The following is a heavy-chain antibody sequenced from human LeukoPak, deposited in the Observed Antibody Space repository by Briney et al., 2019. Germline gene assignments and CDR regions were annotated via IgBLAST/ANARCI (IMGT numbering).Heavy chain of an antibody. V-gene: IGHV3-30*18. CDR2: ISHDASSK. CDR3: AKDGSSSWYYYYYGMDV. D-gene: IGHD6-13*01. Sequence: GRSLRLSCAGSGFTFSNSGMHWVRQAPGKGLEWVAVISHDASSKYHADSVKGRFTISRDNSKNTLYLQMSSLRAEDTAVYYCAKDGSSSWYYYYYGMDVWGQGTTVTVSS. J-gene: IGHJ6*02. CDR1: GFTFSNSG.